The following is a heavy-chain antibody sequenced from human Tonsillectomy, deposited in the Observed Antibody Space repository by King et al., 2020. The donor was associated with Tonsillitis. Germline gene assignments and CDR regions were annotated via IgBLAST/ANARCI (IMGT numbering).Heavy chain of an antibody. J-gene: IGHJ4*02. CDR2: ITSSASTI. CDR1: GFTFSSYD. Sequence: VQLVESGGGLVQPGGSLRLSCAASGFTFSSYDMNWVRQAPGKGLEWGSYITSSASTIYYADSVKGRFTISRDNAKISLYLQMNSLRAEDTAVYYCAGDSSGWYYFDHWGQGTLVTVSS. V-gene: IGHV3-48*03. D-gene: IGHD6-19*01. CDR3: AGDSSGWYYFDH.